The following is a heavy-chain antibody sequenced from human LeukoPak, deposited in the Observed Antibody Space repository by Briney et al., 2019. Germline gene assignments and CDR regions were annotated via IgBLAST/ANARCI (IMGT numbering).Heavy chain of an antibody. Sequence: ASVKVSCTASGGTFSTYSMNWVRQAPGKGLEWLSYISARGTTIYYADSLKGRLTISRDNAKNALYLQMNSLRAEDTAVYYCARVNSYDNVDYWGQGTLVTVSS. CDR2: ISARGTTI. J-gene: IGHJ4*02. CDR1: GGTFSTYS. CDR3: ARVNSYDNVDY. D-gene: IGHD3-22*01. V-gene: IGHV3-48*01.